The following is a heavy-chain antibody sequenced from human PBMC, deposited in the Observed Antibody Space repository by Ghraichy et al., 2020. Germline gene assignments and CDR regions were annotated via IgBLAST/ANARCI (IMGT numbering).Heavy chain of an antibody. V-gene: IGHV4-34*01. D-gene: IGHD1/OR15-1a*01. CDR3: ARRGVSLTRKYFDL. CDR2: INHSGST. Sequence: SQTPSLTCAFYGGSFSGYYWSWIRQTPGKGLECIGEINHSGSTNYNPSLKSRVTILVDTSKNQFSLKLSSVTAADTAVYYCARRGVSLTRKYFDLWGRGTLVTVSS. J-gene: IGHJ2*01. CDR1: GGSFSGYY.